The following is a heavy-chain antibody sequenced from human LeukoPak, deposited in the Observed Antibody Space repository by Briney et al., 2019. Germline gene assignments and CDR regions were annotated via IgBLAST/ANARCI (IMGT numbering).Heavy chain of an antibody. CDR1: GFTFSSYG. CDR2: IRYDGSNK. CDR3: AKDMEVKYSSPSFDY. Sequence: GGSLRLSCAASGFTFSSYGMHWVRQAPGKGLEWVAFIRYDGSNKYYADSVKGRFTISRDNSKNTLYLQMNSLRAEDTAVYYCAKDMEVKYSSPSFDYWGQGTLVTVSS. D-gene: IGHD6-6*01. V-gene: IGHV3-30*02. J-gene: IGHJ4*02.